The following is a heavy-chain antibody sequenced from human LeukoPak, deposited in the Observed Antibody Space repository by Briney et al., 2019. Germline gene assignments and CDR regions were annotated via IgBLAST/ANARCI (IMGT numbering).Heavy chain of an antibody. J-gene: IGHJ4*02. Sequence: GGSLRLSCAASGFTFSNYGINWVRQAPGKGLEWLSHITGSGDMTHYANSVKGRFTISRDNAKSSLFLHMNSLRAEDTAVYYCARENVVGTGGFDYWGQGTLVTVSS. CDR2: ITGSGDMT. D-gene: IGHD2-21*01. CDR3: ARENVVGTGGFDY. V-gene: IGHV3-48*01. CDR1: GFTFSNYG.